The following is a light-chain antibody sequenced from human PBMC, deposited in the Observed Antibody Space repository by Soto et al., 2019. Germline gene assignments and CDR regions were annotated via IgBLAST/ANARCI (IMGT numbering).Light chain of an antibody. CDR2: DIS. V-gene: IGLV2-14*01. Sequence: QSVLTQPASVSGSPGQSITISCTGTSSDVGGYTYVSWYQQHPGKAPKLMLYDISNRPSGVSDRFSGSKSGNTASLTISGLQAEDEADYYCSSFTSSSTLFGGGTKVTVL. CDR3: SSFTSSSTL. CDR1: SSDVGGYTY. J-gene: IGLJ2*01.